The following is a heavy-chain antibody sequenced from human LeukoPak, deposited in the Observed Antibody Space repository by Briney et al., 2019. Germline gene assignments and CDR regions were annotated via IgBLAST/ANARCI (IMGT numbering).Heavy chain of an antibody. V-gene: IGHV3-23*01. CDR3: AKDLSYYDSSPRDYFDY. CDR1: GFTFSSYA. J-gene: IGHJ4*02. CDR2: ISGSGGST. Sequence: AGGSLRLSCAASGFTFSSYAMSWVRQAPGKGLEWVSAISGSGGSTYYADSVKGRFTISRDNSKNTLYLQMNSLRAEDTAVCYCAKDLSYYDSSPRDYFDYWGQGTLVTVSS. D-gene: IGHD3-22*01.